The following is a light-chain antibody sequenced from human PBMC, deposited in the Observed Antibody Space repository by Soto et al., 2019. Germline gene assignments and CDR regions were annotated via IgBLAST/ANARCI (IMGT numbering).Light chain of an antibody. CDR2: GAS. CDR1: QSVSSNY. V-gene: IGKV3-20*01. J-gene: IGKJ3*01. Sequence: DIVLTQSPGTLSLSPGERATLSCRASQSVSSNYLAWYQQKRGQAPRLLIYGASSRATGIAERFSGSRSSTDFTLLIISMVHEDFAVYYCQQYGSSSLFAFGHGTEVDLK. CDR3: QQYGSSSLFA.